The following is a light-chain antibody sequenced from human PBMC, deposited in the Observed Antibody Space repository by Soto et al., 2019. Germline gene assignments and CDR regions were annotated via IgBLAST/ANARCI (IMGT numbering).Light chain of an antibody. CDR2: AAS. J-gene: IGKJ4*01. Sequence: DVQMTQSPSSLSASVGDRVTITCRASQGISNYLAWYQQKPGKVPKLLIYAASTLQSGVPSRFSGSGSGTDFTLTINSLQPEDVATYYCQKYNSAPPNTFGGGIKVEIK. CDR3: QKYNSAPPNT. CDR1: QGISNY. V-gene: IGKV1-27*01.